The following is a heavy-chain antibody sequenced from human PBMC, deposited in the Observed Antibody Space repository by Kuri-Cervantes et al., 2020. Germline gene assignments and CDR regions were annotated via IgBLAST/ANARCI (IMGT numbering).Heavy chain of an antibody. CDR2: ISYDGSNK. V-gene: IGHV3-30-3*01. Sequence: GESLKIFCAVSGFTFSSYAMHWVRQAPGKGLEWVAVISYDGSNKYYADSVKGRFTISRDNSKNTLYLQMNSLRAEDTAVYYCARAGPGGYSYGTHLSDYWGQGTLVTVSS. CDR3: ARAGPGGYSYGTHLSDY. D-gene: IGHD5-18*01. J-gene: IGHJ4*02. CDR1: GFTFSSYA.